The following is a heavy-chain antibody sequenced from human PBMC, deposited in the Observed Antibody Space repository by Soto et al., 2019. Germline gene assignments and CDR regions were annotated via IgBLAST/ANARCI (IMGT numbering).Heavy chain of an antibody. CDR1: GFTFSSYA. V-gene: IGHV3-23*01. Sequence: EVQLLESGGGLVQPGGSLRLSCAASGFTFSSYAMSWVRQAPGKGLEWVSAISGSGGSTYYADSVKGRFTISRDNSKNTLYLQTNSLRAEDTAVYYCAKDYTVGATHLSPCFDYWGQGTLVTVSS. J-gene: IGHJ4*02. CDR2: ISGSGGST. D-gene: IGHD1-26*01. CDR3: AKDYTVGATHLSPCFDY.